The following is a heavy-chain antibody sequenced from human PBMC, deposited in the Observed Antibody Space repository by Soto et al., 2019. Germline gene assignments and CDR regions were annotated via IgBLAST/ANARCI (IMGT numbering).Heavy chain of an antibody. J-gene: IGHJ6*02. CDR1: GFTFSSYW. V-gene: IGHV3-7*03. D-gene: IGHD2-2*01. Sequence: GGSLRLSCAASGFTFSSYWMSWVRQAPGKGLEWVANIKQDGSEKYYVDSVKGRFTISRDNAKNSLYLQMNSLRAEDTAVYYCARDGDCSSTSCPLGYYGMDVWGRGITVTVSS. CDR3: ARDGDCSSTSCPLGYYGMDV. CDR2: IKQDGSEK.